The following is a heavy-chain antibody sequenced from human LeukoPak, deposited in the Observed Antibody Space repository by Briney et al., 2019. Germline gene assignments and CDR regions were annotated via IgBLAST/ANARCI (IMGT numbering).Heavy chain of an antibody. CDR2: IRFDGRDE. V-gene: IGHV3-30*02. D-gene: IGHD6-19*01. Sequence: GGSLRLSCAASGFTFRNFGMHWVRQAPGKGLEWVAFIRFDGRDEYYVDSLKGRFTISRDNSKNTLYLQMNSLRAEDTAVYYCAGGDSSGWYNYWGQGTLVTVSS. J-gene: IGHJ4*02. CDR3: AGGDSSGWYNY. CDR1: GFTFRNFG.